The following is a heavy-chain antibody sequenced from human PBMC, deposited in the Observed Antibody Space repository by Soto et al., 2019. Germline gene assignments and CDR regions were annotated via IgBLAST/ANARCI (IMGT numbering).Heavy chain of an antibody. CDR2: INTGNGNT. V-gene: IGHV1-3*04. CDR1: GITYTTYA. J-gene: IGHJ5*02. D-gene: IGHD5-12*01. CDR3: ARAISGYVS. Sequence: VQLVQSGAEVKKPGASVKVACKASGITYTTYAIHWVRQAPGQGLDWMGWINTGNGNTRYSQRFQGRVTITTDTSAGTAYMHVRSLTSEDTAVYYCARAISGYVSWGQGTLITVSS.